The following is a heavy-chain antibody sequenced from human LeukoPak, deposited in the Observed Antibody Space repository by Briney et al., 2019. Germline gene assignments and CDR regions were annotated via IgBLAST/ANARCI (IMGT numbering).Heavy chain of an antibody. J-gene: IGHJ3*02. CDR3: ARDHRIAARYAFDI. D-gene: IGHD6-6*01. CDR2: IYTSGST. V-gene: IGHV4-61*02. CDR1: GGSISSGSYY. Sequence: SETLSLTCTVSGGSISSGSYYWSWIRQPAGKGLEWIGRIYTSGSTNYNPSLKSRVTISVDTSKNQFSLKLSSVTAADTAVYYCARDHRIAARYAFDIWGQGTMVTVSS.